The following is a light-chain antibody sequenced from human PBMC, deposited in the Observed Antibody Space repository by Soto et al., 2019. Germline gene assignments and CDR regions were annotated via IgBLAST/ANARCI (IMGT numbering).Light chain of an antibody. CDR1: SSDVGGYTY. V-gene: IGLV2-14*01. CDR2: EVS. Sequence: QSARTQPASVSGSPGQSITISCTGTSSDVGGYTYVSWYQQHPGKAPKLMIYEVSHRPSGISDRFSGSKSGSTASLTISGLQAEDEADYYCCSYSTSTTRYLFGTGTKVTVL. J-gene: IGLJ1*01. CDR3: CSYSTSTTRYL.